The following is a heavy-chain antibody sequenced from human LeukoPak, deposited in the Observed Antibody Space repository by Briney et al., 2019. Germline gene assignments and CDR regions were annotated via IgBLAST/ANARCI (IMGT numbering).Heavy chain of an antibody. V-gene: IGHV4-4*07. CDR2: IYRSGRN. D-gene: IGHD2-21*01. CDR1: GGSISSYY. Sequence: PSETLSLTCTVSGGSISSYYGSWGRQPAGKGQEWVGRIYRSGRNNYNPSLKSRVTMSVDTSKNQFSLKLSSVTAADTAVYYCARVFVDYFYMHVWGKGTTVTASS. J-gene: IGHJ6*03. CDR3: ARVFVDYFYMHV.